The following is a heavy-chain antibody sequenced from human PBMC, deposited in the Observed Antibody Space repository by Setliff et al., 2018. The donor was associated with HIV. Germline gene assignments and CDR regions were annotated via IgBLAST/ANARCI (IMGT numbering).Heavy chain of an antibody. CDR1: GNSFNGDF. CDR3: VTSPGSFTSVDETEAGDY. V-gene: IGHV1-2*02. J-gene: IGHJ4*02. D-gene: IGHD6-25*01. CDR2: IKLSSGGT. Sequence: ASVKVSCKAPGNSFNGDFLNWVRQAPGQGLEWMGNIKLSSGGTKFAQKFLGRVTMTRDTSTNTAFMELRRLNSDDTTTYFCVTSPGSFTSVDETEAGDYWGQGTLGTAPQ.